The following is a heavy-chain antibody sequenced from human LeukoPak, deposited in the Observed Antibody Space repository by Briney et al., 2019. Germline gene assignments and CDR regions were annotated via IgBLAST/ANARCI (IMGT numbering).Heavy chain of an antibody. CDR2: INHSGST. CDR1: GGSFSGYY. Sequence: SETLSLTCAVYGGSFSGYYWSWIRQPPGKGLEWIGEINHSGSTNYNPSLKSRVTISVDTSKNQFSLKLSSVTAADTAVYYCARGARFYYGSGSYYYMDVWGKGTTVTVSS. V-gene: IGHV4-34*01. J-gene: IGHJ6*03. CDR3: ARGARFYYGSGSYYYMDV. D-gene: IGHD3-10*01.